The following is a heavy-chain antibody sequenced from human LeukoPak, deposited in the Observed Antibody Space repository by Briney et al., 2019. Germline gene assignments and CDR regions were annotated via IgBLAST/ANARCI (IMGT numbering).Heavy chain of an antibody. CDR2: IYSSGTT. V-gene: IGHV4-4*07. CDR3: AGGYCGGGSCRTFYFDY. J-gene: IGHJ4*02. Sequence: PSETLSLTCTVSGGSISSYYWSWIRQPAGKGLEWIGRIYSSGTTNYNPSLKSRVTMSVETSKNQFSLKLSSVTAADTAVYYCAGGYCGGGSCRTFYFDYWGQGALVTVSS. CDR1: GGSISSYY. D-gene: IGHD2-15*01.